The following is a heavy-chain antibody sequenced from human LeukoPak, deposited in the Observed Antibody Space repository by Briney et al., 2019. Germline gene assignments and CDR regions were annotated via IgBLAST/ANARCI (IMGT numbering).Heavy chain of an antibody. CDR2: IYYSGST. CDR1: GGSISSSSYY. Sequence: PSETLSLTCTVSGGSISSSSYYWIWIRQPPGKGLEWIGSIYYSGSTYYNPSLKSRVTISVDTSKNQFSLKLSSVTAADTAVYYCAIGASSGYYYGDYWGQGTLVTVSS. CDR3: AIGASSGYYYGDY. J-gene: IGHJ4*02. D-gene: IGHD3-22*01. V-gene: IGHV4-39*07.